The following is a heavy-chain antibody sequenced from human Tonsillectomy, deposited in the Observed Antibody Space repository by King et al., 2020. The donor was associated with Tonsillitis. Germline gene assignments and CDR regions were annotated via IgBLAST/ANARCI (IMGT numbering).Heavy chain of an antibody. CDR1: GFTFDDYA. J-gene: IGHJ4*02. D-gene: IGHD6-13*01. V-gene: IGHV3-43*02. CDR3: AKDMRPRSSWYRDHYFDN. CDR2: ISGDGGST. Sequence: DVQLVESGGGVVQPGGSLRLSCAASGFTFDDYAMHWVRQAPGKGLEWVSLISGDGGSTSYADSVKGRFTISRDNSKNSLYLQMNSLRTEDTALYYCAKDMRPRSSWYRDHYFDNWGQGTLVTVSS.